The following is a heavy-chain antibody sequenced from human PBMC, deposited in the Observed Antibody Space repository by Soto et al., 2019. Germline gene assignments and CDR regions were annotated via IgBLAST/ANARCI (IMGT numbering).Heavy chain of an antibody. Sequence: PGGSLRLSCAASGFTFSSYAMSWVRQAPGKGLEWVSAISGSGGSTYYADSVKGRFTISRDNSKNTLYLQMNSLRAEDTAVYYCAKETHCTNGVCSPVSWFDPWGQGTLVTVSS. CDR3: AKETHCTNGVCSPVSWFDP. V-gene: IGHV3-23*01. CDR1: GFTFSSYA. D-gene: IGHD2-8*01. J-gene: IGHJ5*02. CDR2: ISGSGGST.